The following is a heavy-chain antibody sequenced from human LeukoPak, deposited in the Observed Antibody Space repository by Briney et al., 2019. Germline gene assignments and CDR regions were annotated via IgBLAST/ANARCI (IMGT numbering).Heavy chain of an antibody. V-gene: IGHV4-30-2*01. CDR2: IYHSGST. Sequence: SETLSLTCTVSGCSISSGGYYWSWIRQPPGKGLEWIGYIYHSGSTYYNPSLKSRVTISVDRSKNQFSLKLSSVTAADTAVYYCARVENQLLYYFDYWGQGTLVTVSS. CDR3: ARVENQLLYYFDY. D-gene: IGHD2-2*01. J-gene: IGHJ4*02. CDR1: GCSISSGGYY.